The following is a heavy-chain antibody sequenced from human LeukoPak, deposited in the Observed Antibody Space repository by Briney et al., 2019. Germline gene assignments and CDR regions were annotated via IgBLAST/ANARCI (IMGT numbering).Heavy chain of an antibody. D-gene: IGHD3-22*01. CDR3: ARSYYYDSRGSYYFDY. Sequence: GGSLRLSCAASGFTFSSYAMSWVRQAPGKGLEWVSGITGSGASTYYEDSVKGRFTISRDTSKNTLYLQVNSLRAEDTAVYYCARSYYYDSRGSYYFDYWGQGTLVTVSS. CDR2: ITGSGAST. V-gene: IGHV3-23*01. CDR1: GFTFSSYA. J-gene: IGHJ4*02.